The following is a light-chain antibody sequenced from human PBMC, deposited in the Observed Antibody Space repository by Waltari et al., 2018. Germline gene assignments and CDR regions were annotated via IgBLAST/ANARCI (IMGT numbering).Light chain of an antibody. V-gene: IGLV2-14*03. J-gene: IGLJ2*01. Sequence: QSALTQPASVSGSPGQSITISCTGTSSDVGNYNYVSWFQQHPGKAPQLIIHDVNKRPSGVSNRFSGSKSGTSASLAISGLQSEDEADYYCAAWDDSLGGPYVVFGGGTKLTVL. CDR2: DVN. CDR1: SSDVGNYNY. CDR3: AAWDDSLGGPYVV.